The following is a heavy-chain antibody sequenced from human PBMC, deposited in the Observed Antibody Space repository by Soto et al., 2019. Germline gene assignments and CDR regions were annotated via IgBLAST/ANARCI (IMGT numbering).Heavy chain of an antibody. CDR1: GFTFSSYE. CDR2: ISSSAETI. J-gene: IGHJ4*02. V-gene: IGHV3-48*03. Sequence: EVQLVESGGGLVQPGGSLRLSCAASGFTFSSYELNWVRQAPGKGLEWVSYISSSAETIYYADSLKGLFTISRDNAKNSLYLQMNSLRAEDTAVYYCARDDYGDLSYFDYWGQGTLVTVS. CDR3: ARDDYGDLSYFDY. D-gene: IGHD4-17*01.